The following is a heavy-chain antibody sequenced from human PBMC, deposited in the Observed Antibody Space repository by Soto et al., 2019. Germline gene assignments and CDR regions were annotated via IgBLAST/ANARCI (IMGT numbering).Heavy chain of an antibody. CDR1: GGSFSGYY. V-gene: IGHV4-34*01. Sequence: SETLSLTCAVYGGSFSGYYWSWIRQPPGRGLEWIGEINHSGSTNYNPSLKSRVTISVDTSKNQFSLKLSSVTAADTAVYYCARGPRRYYFDYWGQGTLVTVS. J-gene: IGHJ4*02. D-gene: IGHD4-17*01. CDR2: INHSGST. CDR3: ARGPRRYYFDY.